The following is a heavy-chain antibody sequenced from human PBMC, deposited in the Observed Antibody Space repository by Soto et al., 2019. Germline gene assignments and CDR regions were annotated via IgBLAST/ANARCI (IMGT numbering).Heavy chain of an antibody. J-gene: IGHJ4*02. V-gene: IGHV1-46*03. CDR1: GYTFTSYY. Sequence: ASVEVSCKASGYTFTSYYMHWVRQAHGQGLEWMGIINPSGGSTSYAQKFQGRVTMTRDTSTSTVYMELSSLRSEDTAVYYCAREGPIQLRFYYFDYWGQGTLVTVSS. CDR2: INPSGGST. D-gene: IGHD1-1*01. CDR3: AREGPIQLRFYYFDY.